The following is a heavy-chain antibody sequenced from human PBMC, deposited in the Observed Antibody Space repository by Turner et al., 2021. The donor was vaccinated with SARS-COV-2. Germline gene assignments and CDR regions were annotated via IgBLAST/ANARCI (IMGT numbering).Heavy chain of an antibody. CDR1: GFAFTDYY. Sequence: EVQLVESGGGVVQPGGSLRPSCSTSGFAFTDYYMDWVRQAPGKGLEWVGRTRNKTYRYTTEYAASVKGRFIISRDDSRNSLHLQMSSLKTEDTAVYYCTTYGVISHSASDVWGQGATVTVSS. V-gene: IGHV3-72*01. D-gene: IGHD4-17*01. J-gene: IGHJ6*02. CDR2: TRNKTYRYTT. CDR3: TTYGVISHSASDV.